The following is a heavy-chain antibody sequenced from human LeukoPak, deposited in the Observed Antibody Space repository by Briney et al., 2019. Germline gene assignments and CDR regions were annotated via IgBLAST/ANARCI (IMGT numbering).Heavy chain of an antibody. CDR3: AREGHYDSSGYYIFDY. J-gene: IGHJ4*02. Sequence: SETLSLTCAVSGGSISSNNWWSWVRQPPGKGLEWIGEIYHSGSTNYNPSLKSRVTISVDTSKNQFSLKLSSVTAADTAVYYCAREGHYDSSGYYIFDYWGQGTLVTVSS. V-gene: IGHV4-4*02. D-gene: IGHD3-22*01. CDR2: IYHSGST. CDR1: GGSISSNNW.